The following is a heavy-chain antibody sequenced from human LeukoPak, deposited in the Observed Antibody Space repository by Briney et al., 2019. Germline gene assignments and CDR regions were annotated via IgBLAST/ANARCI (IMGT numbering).Heavy chain of an antibody. CDR3: AGGNSMNV. J-gene: IGHJ6*04. V-gene: IGHV3-7*03. D-gene: IGHD1/OR15-1a*01. CDR1: GLTFSTYS. CDR2: IKKDGSGI. Sequence: GGSLRLSCAVSGLTFSTYSMTWVRQAPGKGLEGVANIKKDGSGISYVDSVQGRFIISRDNAKNSLYLQMNSLRVEDTAVYFCAGGNSMNVWGKGTAVTVSS.